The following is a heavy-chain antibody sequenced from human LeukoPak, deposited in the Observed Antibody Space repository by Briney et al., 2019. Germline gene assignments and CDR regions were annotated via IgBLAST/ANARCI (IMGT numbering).Heavy chain of an antibody. CDR2: IYYSGST. D-gene: IGHD4-17*01. CDR1: GGSISSYY. CDR3: ARDGGDYAPYYFDY. J-gene: IGHJ4*02. Sequence: SETLSLTCTVSGGSISSYYWSWIRQPPGKGLEWIGYIYYSGSTNYNPSLKSRVTISVDTSKNQFSLKLSSVTAADTAVYYCARDGGDYAPYYFDYWGQGTLVTVSS. V-gene: IGHV4-59*12.